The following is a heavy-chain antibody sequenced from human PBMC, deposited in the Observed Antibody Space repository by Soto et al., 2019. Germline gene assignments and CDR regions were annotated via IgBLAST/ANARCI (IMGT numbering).Heavy chain of an antibody. CDR1: GFAFSSYG. CDR2: ISKDGNVQ. CDR3: TGEVASGY. Sequence: ESGGGVVQPGRSLRLSCAASGFAFSSYGMHWVRQAPGKGLEWVAVISKDGNVQFYAESVKGRFIISRDNSKNTLYLQMNSLGAEDTAAYYCTGEVASGYWGQGTLVTVSS. D-gene: IGHD2-8*02. V-gene: IGHV3-30*03. J-gene: IGHJ4*02.